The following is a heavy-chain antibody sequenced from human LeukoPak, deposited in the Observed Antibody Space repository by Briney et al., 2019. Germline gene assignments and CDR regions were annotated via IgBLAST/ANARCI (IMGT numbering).Heavy chain of an antibody. J-gene: IGHJ4*02. D-gene: IGHD6-19*01. CDR3: ATPESYRSGWFLEY. CDR2: IYYRGST. CDR1: DGXISSSSYY. V-gene: IGHV4-39*01. Sequence: SETLSLTCTVSDGXISSSSYYWGWIRQPPGKGLEWIGSIYYRGSTYYNPSLKSRVTISVDTSKNQFSLKLSSVTAADTAVYYCATPESYRSGWFLEYWGQGTLVTVSS.